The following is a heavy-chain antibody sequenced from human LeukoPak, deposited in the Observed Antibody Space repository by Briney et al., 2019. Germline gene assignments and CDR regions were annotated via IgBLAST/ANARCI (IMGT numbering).Heavy chain of an antibody. D-gene: IGHD6-6*01. CDR2: LNPNSGGT. V-gene: IGHV1-2*02. CDR3: ARNIRSAGSSSMTTPN. Sequence: GASVKVSCKASGYAFIYPFIHWVRQPPGQGLVWLASLNPNSGGTNYAQNFQDRVTMTRDTSISTAYMELNRLKSDDTAVYYCARNIRSAGSSSMTTPNWGQGTLVTVSS. J-gene: IGHJ4*02. CDR1: GYAFIYPF.